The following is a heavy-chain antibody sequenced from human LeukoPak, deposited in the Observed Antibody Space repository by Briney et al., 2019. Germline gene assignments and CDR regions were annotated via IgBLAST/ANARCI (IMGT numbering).Heavy chain of an antibody. CDR2: INPNSGGT. J-gene: IGHJ4*02. CDR3: ARGEVVPAAMASLPLDY. D-gene: IGHD2-2*01. CDR1: GYTFTGYY. Sequence: ASVKLSCKASGYTFTGYYMHWVRQAPGQGLEWMGCINPNSGGTNYTQKFQGRVTMTRDTSISTVYMELSRLRSDDTAVYYCARGEVVPAAMASLPLDYWGQGTLVTVSS. V-gene: IGHV1-2*02.